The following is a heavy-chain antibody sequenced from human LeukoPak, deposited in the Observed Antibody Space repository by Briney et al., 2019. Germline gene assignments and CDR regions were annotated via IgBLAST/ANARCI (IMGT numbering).Heavy chain of an antibody. CDR1: GLTFSSYD. CDR2: IGATGDT. J-gene: IGHJ1*01. D-gene: IGHD2-21*02. CDR3: ARESGTAIQPRYFQH. Sequence: PGGSLRPSCVASGLTFSSYDMHWIRQAPGKGLEWVSSIGATGDTYYAGSVKGRFTISRDNAKNSLYLQMNSLRDEDTAVYYCARESGTAIQPRYFQHWGQGTLVTVSS. V-gene: IGHV3-13*01.